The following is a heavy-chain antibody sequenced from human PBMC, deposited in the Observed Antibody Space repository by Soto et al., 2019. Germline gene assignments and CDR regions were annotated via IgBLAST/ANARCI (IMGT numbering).Heavy chain of an antibody. CDR3: ARAVAQRFGQPPLRA. CDR2: IYYDGSNT. V-gene: IGHV3-30*12. D-gene: IGHD3-10*01. Sequence: PEGSLRLSCAASGFIFSDYGMHCVRQAPGKGLDWLAVIYYDGSNTYYADSVRGRFTISRDNSDSTVFLEMNGLRAEDSAVYYCARAVAQRFGQPPLRAWGRGTLVTVSS. J-gene: IGHJ5*01. CDR1: GFIFSDYG.